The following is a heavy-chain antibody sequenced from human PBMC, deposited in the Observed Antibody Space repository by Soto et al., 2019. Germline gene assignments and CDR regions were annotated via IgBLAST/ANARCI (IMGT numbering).Heavy chain of an antibody. J-gene: IGHJ4*02. CDR1: GFTFSSYG. D-gene: IGHD2-2*01. V-gene: IGHV3-30*18. Sequence: GGSLRLSXAASGFTFSSYGMHWVRQAPGKGLEWVAVISYDGSNKYYADSVKGRFTISRDNSKNTLYLQMNSLRAEDTAVYYCEKDFCSSTSCSRGFDYWGQGTLVTVSS. CDR2: ISYDGSNK. CDR3: EKDFCSSTSCSRGFDY.